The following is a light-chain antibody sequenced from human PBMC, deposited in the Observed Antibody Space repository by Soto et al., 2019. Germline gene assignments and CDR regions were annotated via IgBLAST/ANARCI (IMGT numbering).Light chain of an antibody. Sequence: QSVLTQPASVSGSPGQSITISCTGSSSDVGSSNLVSWFQQDPGKAPKLIIYESTERPSGVSGRFSASKSGDTASLTISGLQAEDEADYYCCSYVPASTSLVVGGGTKLTVL. CDR3: CSYVPASTSLV. V-gene: IGLV2-23*01. J-gene: IGLJ2*01. CDR1: SSDVGSSNL. CDR2: EST.